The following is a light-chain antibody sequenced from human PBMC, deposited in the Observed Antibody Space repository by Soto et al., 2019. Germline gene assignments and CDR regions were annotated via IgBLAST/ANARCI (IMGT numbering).Light chain of an antibody. J-gene: IGKJ1*01. Sequence: EMVLTQSPGTLSLSPGEGATLSCRASQSVNSDSLAWYQQKPGQAPRLLIYGASTRATGIPDRFRGSGSGTDFTLTISGLEPADFAVYWCQQYGSSLTFGQGTKV. V-gene: IGKV3-20*01. CDR3: QQYGSSLT. CDR1: QSVNSDS. CDR2: GAS.